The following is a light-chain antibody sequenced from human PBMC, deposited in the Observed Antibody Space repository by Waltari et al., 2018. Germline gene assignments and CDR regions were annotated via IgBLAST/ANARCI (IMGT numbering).Light chain of an antibody. J-gene: IGLJ3*02. CDR2: GNT. Sequence: QSVLTQPPSMSGAPGQKVTIPCTGGSSNFGAGYDVHWYQQFPGTAPKLLIFGNTNRASGVPGRFSGSRSGTSASLAIAGAQSEDEAVYYCQSFDSSLSASVFGGGTKLTVL. V-gene: IGLV1-40*01. CDR3: QSFDSSLSASV. CDR1: SSNFGAGYD.